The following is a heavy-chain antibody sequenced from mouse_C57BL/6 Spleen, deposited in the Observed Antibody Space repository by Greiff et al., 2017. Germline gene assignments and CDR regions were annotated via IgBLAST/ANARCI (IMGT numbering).Heavy chain of an antibody. CDR2: ISDGGSYT. J-gene: IGHJ4*01. CDR1: GFTFSSYA. Sequence: EVQLVESGGGLVKPGGSLKLSCAASGFTFSSYAMSWVRQTPEKRLEWVANISDGGSYTYYPDNVKGRFTIARDNAKNNLYLQMSHLKSEDTAMYYCARDLGRRAMDYWGQGTSVTVSS. CDR3: ARDLGRRAMDY. V-gene: IGHV5-4*01. D-gene: IGHD4-1*01.